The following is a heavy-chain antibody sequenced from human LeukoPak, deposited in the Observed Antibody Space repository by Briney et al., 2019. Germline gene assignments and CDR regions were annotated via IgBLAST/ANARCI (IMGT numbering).Heavy chain of an antibody. Sequence: PGGSLRLSCAASEFSVGSNYMTWVRQAPGKGLEWVSLIYSGGSTYYADSVKGRFTISRDNSKNTLYLQMNSLRAEDTAVYYCVRDWAPASMQAAPFDCWGQGTLVTVSS. V-gene: IGHV3-66*01. CDR3: VRDWAPASMQAAPFDC. CDR1: EFSVGSNY. CDR2: IYSGGST. D-gene: IGHD2/OR15-2a*01. J-gene: IGHJ4*02.